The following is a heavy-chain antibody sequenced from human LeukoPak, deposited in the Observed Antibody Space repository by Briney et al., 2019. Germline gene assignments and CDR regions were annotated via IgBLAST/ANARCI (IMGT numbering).Heavy chain of an antibody. V-gene: IGHV1-69*04. Sequence: SVKVSCKASGGTFSSYAISWVRQAPGQGLEWMGRIIPILGIANYAQKFQGRVTITWDTSASTVHMELSSLRSEDTAVYYCARNLVGKTDFDYWGQGTLVTVSS. CDR3: ARNLVGKTDFDY. CDR1: GGTFSSYA. CDR2: IIPILGIA. J-gene: IGHJ4*02. D-gene: IGHD6-19*01.